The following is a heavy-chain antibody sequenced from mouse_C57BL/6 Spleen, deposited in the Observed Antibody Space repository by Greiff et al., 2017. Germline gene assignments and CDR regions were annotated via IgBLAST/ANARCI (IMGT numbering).Heavy chain of an antibody. D-gene: IGHD4-1*01. CDR1: GYTFTSYW. CDR2: IYPGSGST. Sequence: VKLQQPGAELVKPGASVKMSCKASGYTFTSYWITWVKQRPGQGLEWIGDIYPGSGSTNYNEKFKSKATLTVDTSSSTAYMQLSSLTSEDSAVYYCARGRLTGTNYFDYWGQGTTLTVSS. J-gene: IGHJ2*01. V-gene: IGHV1-55*01. CDR3: ARGRLTGTNYFDY.